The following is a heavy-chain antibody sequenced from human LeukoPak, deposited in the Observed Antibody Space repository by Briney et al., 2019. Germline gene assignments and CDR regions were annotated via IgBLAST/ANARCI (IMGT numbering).Heavy chain of an antibody. J-gene: IGHJ4*02. CDR2: ISGSGGST. CDR3: AKESGSYHERPLDY. CDR1: GFTFSSYA. D-gene: IGHD1-26*01. Sequence: GGSLRLSCAASGFTFSSYAMSWVRQAPGKGLEWVSAISGSGGSTYYADSVKGRFTISRDNSKNTLYLQMDSLRAEDTAVYYCAKESGSYHERPLDYWGQGTLVTVSS. V-gene: IGHV3-23*01.